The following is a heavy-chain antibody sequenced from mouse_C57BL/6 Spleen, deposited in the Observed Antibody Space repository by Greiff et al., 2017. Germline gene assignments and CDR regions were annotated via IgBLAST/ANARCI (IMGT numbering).Heavy chain of an antibody. CDR2: INPSNGGT. Sequence: QVQLQQPGTELVKPGASVKLSCKASGYTFTSYWMHWVKQRPGQGLEWIGNINPSNGGTNYNEKFKSKATLTVDKSSSTAYMQLSSLTSEDSAVYYCARERFYDGYYELLAYWGQGTLVTVSA. J-gene: IGHJ3*01. CDR1: GYTFTSYW. V-gene: IGHV1-53*01. D-gene: IGHD2-3*01. CDR3: ARERFYDGYYELLAY.